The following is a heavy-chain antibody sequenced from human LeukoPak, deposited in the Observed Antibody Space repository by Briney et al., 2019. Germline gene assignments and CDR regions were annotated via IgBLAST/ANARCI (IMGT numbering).Heavy chain of an antibody. CDR1: GFTFSSYS. D-gene: IGHD1-1*01. Sequence: PGGSLRLSCAASGFTFSSYSMNWVRQAPGKGLEWVSSISSSSSYIYYADSVKGRFTISRDNAKNSLYLQMNSLRGEDTAVYYCARGGSGNWNAPFDYWGQGTLVTVSS. J-gene: IGHJ4*02. V-gene: IGHV3-21*01. CDR2: ISSSSSYI. CDR3: ARGGSGNWNAPFDY.